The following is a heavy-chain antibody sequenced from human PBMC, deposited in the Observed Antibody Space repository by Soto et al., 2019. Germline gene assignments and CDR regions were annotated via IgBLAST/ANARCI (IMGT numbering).Heavy chain of an antibody. D-gene: IGHD3-16*01. J-gene: IGHJ4*02. CDR3: ARVEYTYNYRGLDY. CDR1: GGSFRGYY. Sequence: KPSETLSLTCAVYGGSFRGYYWTWIRQPPGKGLEWIGEIDHSGSTNYNPSLKSRVTISVDTSKNQFSLKLASVTAADTAVYYCARVEYTYNYRGLDYWGQGXLVTVSS. CDR2: IDHSGST. V-gene: IGHV4-34*01.